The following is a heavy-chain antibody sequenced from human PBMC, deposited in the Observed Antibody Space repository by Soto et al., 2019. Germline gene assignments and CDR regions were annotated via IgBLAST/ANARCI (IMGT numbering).Heavy chain of an antibody. J-gene: IGHJ3*02. D-gene: IGHD6-6*01. V-gene: IGHV3-13*01. CDR2: IGTAGET. CDR1: GFTFSSYD. Sequence: PGGSLRLSCAASGFTFSSYDMHWVRQATGKGLEWVSAIGTAGETYYPGSVKGRFTISRENAKNSLYLKMNSLRAGDSSVYYCARFAPYSSSPGGAFDIWGQGTMVTVSS. CDR3: ARFAPYSSSPGGAFDI.